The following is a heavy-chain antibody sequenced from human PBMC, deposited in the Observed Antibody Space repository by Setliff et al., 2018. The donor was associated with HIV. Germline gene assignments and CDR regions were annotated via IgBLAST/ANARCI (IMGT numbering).Heavy chain of an antibody. CDR3: ARVRNPTVHTMYFDS. D-gene: IGHD4-4*01. CDR1: GFTFDSHG. J-gene: IGHJ4*02. CDR2: INPAGITM. V-gene: IGHV3-48*01. Sequence: GGSLRLSCAGSGFTFDSHGMIWVRQAPGRGLEWLSYINPAGITMYYADSVGGRFTISRDNAQSSLYLQINSLRAEDTAFYYCARVRNPTVHTMYFDSWGQGTLVTVSS.